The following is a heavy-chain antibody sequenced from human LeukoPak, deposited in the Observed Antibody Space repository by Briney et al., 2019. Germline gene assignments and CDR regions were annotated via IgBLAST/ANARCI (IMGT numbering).Heavy chain of an antibody. Sequence: PGGSLRLSCAASGSTFSDYAMSWVRQAPGQGLEWVSTISDDGSGTYYADSVKGRFTISRDNSKNTLFLQINSLRAEDSAVYYCATDRERDPSVYYLVGGQGTLITVSS. J-gene: IGHJ4*02. V-gene: IGHV3-23*01. CDR2: ISDDGSGT. CDR3: ATDRERDPSVYYLV. CDR1: GSTFSDYA. D-gene: IGHD3-22*01.